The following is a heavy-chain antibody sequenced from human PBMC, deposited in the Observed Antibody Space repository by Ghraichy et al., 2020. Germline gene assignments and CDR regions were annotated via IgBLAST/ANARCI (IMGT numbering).Heavy chain of an antibody. CDR1: GFTFSYYA. CDR3: AKDSEVVAADYGFDV. V-gene: IGHV3-23*01. D-gene: IGHD2-15*01. Sequence: GGSLRLSCAASGFTFSYYAMTWVRQAPGKGLEWVATISGGGGSTYYIDSVKGRFTISRDNSKTTLFLQMNSLRAEDTAVYYCAKDSEVVAADYGFDVWGQGTTVTVSS. CDR2: ISGGGGST. J-gene: IGHJ6*02.